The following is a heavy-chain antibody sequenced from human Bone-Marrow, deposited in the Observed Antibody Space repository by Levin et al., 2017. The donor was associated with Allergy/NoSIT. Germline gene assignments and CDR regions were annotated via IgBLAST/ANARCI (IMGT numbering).Heavy chain of an antibody. V-gene: IGHV3-9*01. Sequence: GGSLRLSCAASGFKFHEYAMHWVRQGPGKGLEWVASISWNSDNIDYADSVKGRSTISRDNAKNSLHLQLLTLRADDTAFYYCVKGSYESSGYYYDSWGQGTLVTVSS. CDR1: GFKFHEYA. J-gene: IGHJ4*02. CDR2: ISWNSDNI. D-gene: IGHD3-22*01. CDR3: VKGSYESSGYYYDS.